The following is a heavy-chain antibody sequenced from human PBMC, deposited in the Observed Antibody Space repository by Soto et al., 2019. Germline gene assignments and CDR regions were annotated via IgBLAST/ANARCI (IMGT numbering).Heavy chain of an antibody. J-gene: IGHJ4*02. CDR3: AKDYDNSGGSFDY. CDR1: GLTVRSNY. Sequence: PGGSLRLSCAASGLTVRSNYMSWVRQAPGKGLEWVSLIYDDGTTYYADSVKGRFTISRDNSKNTLYLQMNSLRAEDTAVYYCAKDYDNSGGSFDYWGQGTLVTVSS. CDR2: IYDDGTT. V-gene: IGHV3-53*01. D-gene: IGHD3-22*01.